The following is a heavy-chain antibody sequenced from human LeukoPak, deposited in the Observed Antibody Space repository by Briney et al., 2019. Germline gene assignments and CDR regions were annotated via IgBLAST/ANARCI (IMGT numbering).Heavy chain of an antibody. D-gene: IGHD3-16*02. V-gene: IGHV4-34*01. J-gene: IGHJ4*02. CDR3: ARHREYYDYVWGSYRYEDY. Sequence: SETLSLTCAVYGGSFSGYYWSWIRQPPGKGLEWIGEINHSGSTNYNPSLKSRVTISVDTSKNQFSLKLSSVTAADTAVYYCARHREYYDYVWGSYRYEDYWGQGTLITVSS. CDR1: GGSFSGYY. CDR2: INHSGST.